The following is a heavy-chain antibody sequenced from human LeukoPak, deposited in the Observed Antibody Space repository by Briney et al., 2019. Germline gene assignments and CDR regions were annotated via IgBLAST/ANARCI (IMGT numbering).Heavy chain of an antibody. D-gene: IGHD1-7*01. V-gene: IGHV4-59*08. Sequence: SETLSLTCTVSGGSFRSYYWSWMRQSPGKGLEWIGYIHYSGSTNYNPSLKSRVTISLDTSKNQFSLQLSSVTAADTAVYYCASTEWNYARWGQGTLVTVSS. CDR3: ASTEWNYAR. J-gene: IGHJ4*02. CDR1: GGSFRSYY. CDR2: IHYSGST.